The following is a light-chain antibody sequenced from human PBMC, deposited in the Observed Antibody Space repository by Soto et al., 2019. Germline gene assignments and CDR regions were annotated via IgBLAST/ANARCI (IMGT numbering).Light chain of an antibody. Sequence: QSVLTQPPSASGTPGQRVTISCSTSSSNLGDNTVNWYQQVPGTAPKLLIYSYDQRPSGVPDRFSGSKSGTSASLAISGLQSEDEADYYCAAWDASLDGYVFGTGTKATVL. CDR1: SSNLGDNT. CDR3: AAWDASLDGYV. CDR2: SYD. J-gene: IGLJ1*01. V-gene: IGLV1-44*01.